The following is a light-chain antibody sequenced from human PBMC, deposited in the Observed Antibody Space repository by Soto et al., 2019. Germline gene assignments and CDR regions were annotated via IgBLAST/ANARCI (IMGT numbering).Light chain of an antibody. CDR3: SSYTSSTTWV. CDR1: SDDVGGYNY. J-gene: IGLJ3*02. Sequence: QSALTQPASVSGSPGQSITISCTGTSDDVGGYNYVSWYQQYPGKAPKLMIYEVSNRPSGVSNRFSGSKSGNTASLTISGLQAEDEADYYCSSYTSSTTWVFGRGTKLTVL. CDR2: EVS. V-gene: IGLV2-14*01.